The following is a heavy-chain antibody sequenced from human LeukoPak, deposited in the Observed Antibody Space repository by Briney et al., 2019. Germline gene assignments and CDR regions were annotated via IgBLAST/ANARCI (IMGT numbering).Heavy chain of an antibody. CDR3: TTLGVVVAATGFDP. J-gene: IGHJ5*02. D-gene: IGHD2-15*01. Sequence: GGSLRLSCAASGFTFSNAWMSWVRQAPGKGLEWVGRIKSKTDGGTTDYAAPVKGRFTISRDDSKNTLYLQMNSLKTEDTAVYYCTTLGVVVAATGFDPWGQGTPVTVSS. CDR1: GFTFSNAW. V-gene: IGHV3-15*01. CDR2: IKSKTDGGTT.